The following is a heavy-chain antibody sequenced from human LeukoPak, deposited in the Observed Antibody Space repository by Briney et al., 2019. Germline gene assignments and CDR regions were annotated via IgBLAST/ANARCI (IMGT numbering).Heavy chain of an antibody. CDR3: ARDDVLLWFGELLYGGWFDP. D-gene: IGHD3-10*01. CDR2: IKQDGSEK. Sequence: GGSLRLSCAASGFTFSNYWMSWVRQAPGKGLEWVANIKQDGSEKYYVDSVKGRFTISRDNAKNSLYLQMNSLGAEDTAVYYCARDDVLLWFGELLYGGWFDPWGQGTLVTVSS. J-gene: IGHJ5*02. V-gene: IGHV3-7*01. CDR1: GFTFSNYW.